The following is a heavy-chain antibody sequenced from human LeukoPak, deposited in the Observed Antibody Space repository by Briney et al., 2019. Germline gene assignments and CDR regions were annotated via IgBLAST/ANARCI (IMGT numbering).Heavy chain of an antibody. J-gene: IGHJ4*02. CDR2: IYYSGST. V-gene: IGHV4-59*01. CDR1: GGSISSYY. CDR3: ARGSKSYYYDSSGYPDLAVFDY. Sequence: PSETLSLTCTVSGGSISSYYWSWIRQPPGKGLEWIGYIYYSGSTNYNPSLKSRVTISVDTSKNQFSLKLSSVTAADTAVYYCARGSKSYYYDSSGYPDLAVFDYWGQGTLVTVSS. D-gene: IGHD3-22*01.